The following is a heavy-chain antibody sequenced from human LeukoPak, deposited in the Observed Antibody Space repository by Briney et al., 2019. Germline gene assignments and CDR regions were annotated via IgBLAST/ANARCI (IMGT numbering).Heavy chain of an antibody. D-gene: IGHD2-2*02. J-gene: IGHJ6*03. CDR3: VRDGHRLYDYYYYYMDV. CDR1: GYTFTSYG. Sequence: GPVKVSCKASGYTFTSYGISWVRQAPGQGLEWMGWISAYNGNTNYAQKLQGRVTMTTDASTTTAYMELRSLRSDDTAVYYCVRDGHRLYDYYYYYMDVWGKGTTVTVSS. CDR2: ISAYNGNT. V-gene: IGHV1-18*01.